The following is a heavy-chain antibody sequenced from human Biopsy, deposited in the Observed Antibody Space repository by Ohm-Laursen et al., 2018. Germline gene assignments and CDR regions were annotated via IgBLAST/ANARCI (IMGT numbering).Heavy chain of an antibody. CDR2: IHDSGRT. Sequence: GSLRLSCAASEFNVDRNHMNWVRQAPGKGLEWVSMIHDSGRTDYADSVKGRFTVSRDNSKDTVYLQMNALRVDDTAMYYCAGAGGHSFWGQGALVTVSS. V-gene: IGHV3-66*01. CDR3: AGAGGHSF. CDR1: EFNVDRNH. J-gene: IGHJ4*02. D-gene: IGHD3-16*01.